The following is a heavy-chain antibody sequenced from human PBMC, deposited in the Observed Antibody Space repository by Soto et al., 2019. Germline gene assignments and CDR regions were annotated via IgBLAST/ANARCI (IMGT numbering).Heavy chain of an antibody. CDR3: ARVTRTWYFDL. J-gene: IGHJ2*01. V-gene: IGHV1-8*01. CDR2: VNPNSGNT. CDR1: GYALSSND. Sequence: VSVKVSCKASGYALSSNDINWVRQATGQGLEWMGWVNPNSGNTGYAQKFQGRVTMTRDTSTTTAYMELSSLRSEDTAVYYCARVTRTWYFDLWGRGTLVTVSS.